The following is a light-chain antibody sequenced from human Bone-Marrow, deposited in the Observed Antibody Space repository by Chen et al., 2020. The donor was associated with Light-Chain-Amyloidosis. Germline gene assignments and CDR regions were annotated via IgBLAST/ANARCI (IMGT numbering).Light chain of an antibody. J-gene: IGKJ4*01. CDR1: QAIGNF. CDR2: AAS. CDR3: QTYNTAPHLT. Sequence: DIQMTQSPSSLSVSVGDRVTLTCRASQAIGNFLAWYQQRPGKVPEILIYAASTLQPGVPSRFSGSGSGTLFTLTITILQPEDVATYYCQTYNTAPHLTFGGGTKVEIK. V-gene: IGKV1-27*01.